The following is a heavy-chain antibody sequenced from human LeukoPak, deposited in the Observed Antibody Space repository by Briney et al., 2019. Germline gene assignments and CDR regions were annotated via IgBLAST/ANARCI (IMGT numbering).Heavy chain of an antibody. D-gene: IGHD2-15*01. Sequence: GESLKISCKASGYSFSTYWIGWVRQMPGKGLEWMGIVYPSDSDIRYSPSLQGQVTIAADKSISTAYLQWSSLKASDTAMYYCAKLYCSGGSCHVDYWGQGTLVTVSS. CDR1: GYSFSTYW. V-gene: IGHV5-51*01. J-gene: IGHJ4*02. CDR2: VYPSDSDI. CDR3: AKLYCSGGSCHVDY.